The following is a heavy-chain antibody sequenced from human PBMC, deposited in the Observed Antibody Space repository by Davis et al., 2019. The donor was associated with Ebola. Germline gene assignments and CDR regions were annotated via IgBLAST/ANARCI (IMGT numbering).Heavy chain of an antibody. Sequence: GESLKISCAASGFSFSGSAMSWVRQSPGKGLEWVSSISGSGHSTYYADSVKGRFTISRDNSKNTLYLQMNSLRAEDTAVYYCTRSRYYMDVWGKGTTVTVSS. V-gene: IGHV3-23*01. CDR1: GFSFSGSA. CDR3: TRSRYYMDV. J-gene: IGHJ6*03. CDR2: ISGSGHST.